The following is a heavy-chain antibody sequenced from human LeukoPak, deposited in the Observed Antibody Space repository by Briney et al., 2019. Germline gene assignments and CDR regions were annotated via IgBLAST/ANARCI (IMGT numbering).Heavy chain of an antibody. D-gene: IGHD3-22*01. Sequence: KPGGSLRLSCAASGYTFSSYSINWVRQAPGKGLEWVSSISVGSNYIYYADSVRGRFSISRDDARNSLYLQMGSLRGDDTAVYYCARLRRNSDRSGYYYYYDYWGQGTLVTVSS. V-gene: IGHV3-21*01. CDR2: ISVGSNYI. CDR3: ARLRRNSDRSGYYYYYDY. CDR1: GYTFSSYS. J-gene: IGHJ4*02.